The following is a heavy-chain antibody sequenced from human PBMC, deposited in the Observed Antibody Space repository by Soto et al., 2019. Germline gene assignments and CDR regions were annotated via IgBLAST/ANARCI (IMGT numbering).Heavy chain of an antibody. Sequence: QVQLGQSGGGVVQPGRSLRLSCVASGFIFSTYGMHWVRQVPGKGLEWVAHISYDGSNEYYADSVKGRFTVSRDNAKNTLDLQMNGLKTEDTALYYCTKEYIVGTTWGYFESWGQGALVIVSS. CDR1: GFIFSTYG. J-gene: IGHJ4*02. CDR3: TKEYIVGTTWGYFES. CDR2: ISYDGSNE. V-gene: IGHV3-30*18. D-gene: IGHD1-1*01.